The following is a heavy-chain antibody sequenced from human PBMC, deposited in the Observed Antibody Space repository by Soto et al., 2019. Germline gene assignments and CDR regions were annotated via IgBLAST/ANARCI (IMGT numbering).Heavy chain of an antibody. V-gene: IGHV4-31*03. CDR1: GVTIISGGYY. CDR3: ARSVDP. Sequence: SETLSLTCTVSGVTIISGGYYWSWIRQHPGKGLEWIGYIFYSGTTYYNPSLKSRVTISVDTSKNQFSLKLSSVTAADTAVYYCARSVDPWGQGTLVTVS. J-gene: IGHJ5*02. CDR2: IFYSGTT.